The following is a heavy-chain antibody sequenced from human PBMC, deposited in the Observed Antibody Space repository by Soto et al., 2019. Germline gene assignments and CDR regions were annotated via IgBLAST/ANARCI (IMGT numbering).Heavy chain of an antibody. CDR2: IHYSGST. Sequence: QVQLQESGPGLMKSSESLSLTCTVSGGSISGSYWSWIRQTPGKVLEWVGYIHYSGSTNYNPSLKSRVTMSVDSAKNQFSLQLSSVTAVDTAVYFCTKYRRTDAEGYSFDYWGQGALVTASS. V-gene: IGHV4-59*01. J-gene: IGHJ4*02. CDR3: TKYRRTDAEGYSFDY. D-gene: IGHD2-15*01. CDR1: GGSISGSY.